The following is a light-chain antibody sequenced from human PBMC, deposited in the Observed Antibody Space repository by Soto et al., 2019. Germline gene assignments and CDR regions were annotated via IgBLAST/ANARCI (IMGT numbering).Light chain of an antibody. Sequence: QSVLTQSPSVSGAPRQSVNISCSGNNSNIGSNAVHWYQQLPGKAPKLLMYYNDMLPSGVSDRLSGSKSGTSASLAISGLQSEDEGDYYCATWDDRLTAWVFGGGTSLTVL. CDR3: ATWDDRLTAWV. J-gene: IGLJ3*02. CDR2: YND. CDR1: NSNIGSNA. V-gene: IGLV1-36*01.